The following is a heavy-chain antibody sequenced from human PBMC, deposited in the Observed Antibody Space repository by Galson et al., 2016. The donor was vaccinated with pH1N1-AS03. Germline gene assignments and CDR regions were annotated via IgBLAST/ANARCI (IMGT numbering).Heavy chain of an antibody. J-gene: IGHJ4*02. CDR3: ASDLEAASGSLDVAY. Sequence: LSLTCAVSGYSISSGYYWAWIRQPPGKGLEWIASIHRNGNSYYNTPLKSRVTISADIPNNRFSLRLTSVTAADTAVYYCASDLEAASGSLDVAYWGQGTLVTVSS. CDR1: GYSISSGYY. V-gene: IGHV4-38-2*01. D-gene: IGHD6-13*01. CDR2: IHRNGNS.